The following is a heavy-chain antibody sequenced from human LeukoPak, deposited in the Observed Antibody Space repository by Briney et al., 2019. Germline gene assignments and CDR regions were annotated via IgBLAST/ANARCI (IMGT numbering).Heavy chain of an antibody. J-gene: IGHJ4*02. D-gene: IGHD3-22*01. V-gene: IGHV1-2*02. Sequence: GASVKVSCEASGYTFTGHYMHWVRQAPGQGLEWMGWINPNSGGTNYAQKFQGRVTMTRDTSISTAYMELSRLRSDDTAVYYCARVFSSGYYPFDYWGQGTLVTVSS. CDR3: ARVFSSGYYPFDY. CDR2: INPNSGGT. CDR1: GYTFTGHY.